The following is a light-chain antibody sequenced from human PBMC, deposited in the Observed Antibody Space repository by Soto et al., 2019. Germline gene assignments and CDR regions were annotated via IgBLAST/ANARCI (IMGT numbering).Light chain of an antibody. V-gene: IGLV4-69*02. J-gene: IGLJ2*01. CDR2: LHSDGSH. CDR1: SGHSTYD. CDR3: QTWGPGFVV. Sequence: QTVVTQSPSASASLGASVKLTCTLSSGHSTYDIAWHQQQPEKGPRFLMKLHSDGSHIRGDGIPDRFSGSSSGAERFVTISSLQSEDDADYYCQTWGPGFVVFGGGTKLTVL.